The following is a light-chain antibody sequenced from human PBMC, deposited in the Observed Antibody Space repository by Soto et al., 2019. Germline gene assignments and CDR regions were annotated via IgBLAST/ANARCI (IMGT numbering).Light chain of an antibody. CDR3: SSYAGSNSVV. J-gene: IGLJ2*01. CDR1: SSDVGGYNY. CDR2: EVS. V-gene: IGLV2-8*01. Sequence: QSALTQPPSASGSPGQSVTLSCTGTSSDVGGYNYVSWYRQHPGKAPKLMIYEVSKRPSGVPDRFSGSKSGNTASLTVSGLQAEDEADDYCSSYAGSNSVVFGGGTKLTVL.